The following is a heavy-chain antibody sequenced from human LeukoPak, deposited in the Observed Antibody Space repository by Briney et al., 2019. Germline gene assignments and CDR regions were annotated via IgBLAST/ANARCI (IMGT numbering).Heavy chain of an antibody. J-gene: IGHJ4*02. V-gene: IGHV1-2*02. CDR2: INPNSGGT. Sequence: ASVTVSCKASGYTFTGYYMHWARQAPGQGLEWMGWINPNSGGTNYAQKFQGRVTMTRDTSISTAYMEPSRLRSDDTAVYYCATQRGYCSSASCPGEDYWGQGTLVTVSS. CDR3: ATQRGYCSSASCPGEDY. D-gene: IGHD2-2*03. CDR1: GYTFTGYY.